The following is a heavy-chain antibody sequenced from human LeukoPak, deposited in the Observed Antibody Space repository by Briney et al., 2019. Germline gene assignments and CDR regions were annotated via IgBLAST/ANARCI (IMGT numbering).Heavy chain of an antibody. J-gene: IGHJ4*02. CDR1: GFTFSSFA. V-gene: IGHV3-23*01. CDR2: ISGSGTTT. D-gene: IGHD1-14*01. CDR3: AKATGYLL. Sequence: GGSLRLSCAASGFTFSSFAMSWVRQAPGKGLEWVSGISGSGTTTSYADSVKGRFTISRDNSENTLYLQMNSLRTEDTAVYYCAKATGYLLWGQGTLVIVSS.